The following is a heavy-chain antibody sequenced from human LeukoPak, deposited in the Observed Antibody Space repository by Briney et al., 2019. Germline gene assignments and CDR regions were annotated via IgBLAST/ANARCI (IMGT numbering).Heavy chain of an antibody. CDR2: IYYSGST. CDR1: GGSISSYY. V-gene: IGHV4-59*01. CDR3: ARGRGNGDFDY. D-gene: IGHD3-10*01. J-gene: IGHJ4*02. Sequence: PSETLSLTCTVSGGSISSYYWSWIRQPPGKGLEWIGYIYYSGSTNYNPSLKSRVTISVDTSKNQFSLKLSSVTAADTAVYYCARGRGNGDFDYWGQGTLVTVSS.